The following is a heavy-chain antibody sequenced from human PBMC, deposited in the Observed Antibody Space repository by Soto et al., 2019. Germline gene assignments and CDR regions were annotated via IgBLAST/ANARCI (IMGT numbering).Heavy chain of an antibody. Sequence: VQLVESGGGVVQPGRSLRLSCAASGFTFSSYGMHWVRQAPGKGLEWVSYISSSSSYTNYADSVKGRFTISRDNAKNSLYLQMNSLRAEDTAVYYCARPPRGSGWYVWFDPWGQGTLVTVSS. J-gene: IGHJ5*02. D-gene: IGHD6-19*01. V-gene: IGHV3-21*05. CDR1: GFTFSSYG. CDR2: ISSSSSYT. CDR3: ARPPRGSGWYVWFDP.